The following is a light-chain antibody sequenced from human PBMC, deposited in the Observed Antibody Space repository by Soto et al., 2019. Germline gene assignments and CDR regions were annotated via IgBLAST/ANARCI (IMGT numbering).Light chain of an antibody. CDR3: CSYAGSYTFV. CDR2: DVS. Sequence: QSVLTQPRSVSGSPGQSVTISCTGTRSDVGGYNYVSWYQQHPGKAPKLMIYDVSKRPSGVPDRFSDSKSGNTASLTISGLQAEDEADYYCCSYAGSYTFVFGGGTKVTVL. V-gene: IGLV2-11*01. CDR1: RSDVGGYNY. J-gene: IGLJ2*01.